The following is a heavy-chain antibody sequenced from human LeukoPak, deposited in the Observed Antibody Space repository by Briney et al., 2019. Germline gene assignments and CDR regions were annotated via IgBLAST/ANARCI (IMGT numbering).Heavy chain of an antibody. V-gene: IGHV3-33*01. J-gene: IGHJ6*02. CDR2: IWYDGSNK. CDR1: GFTFSSYG. D-gene: IGHD3-9*01. Sequence: GGSLRLSCAASGFTFSSYGMHWVRQAPGKWLEWVAVIWYDGSNKYYADSVKGRFTISRDNPKNTLYLQMNSLRAEDTAVYYCSRASRGIRYFDWLPISNYYYYYGMDVWGQGTTVTVSS. CDR3: SRASRGIRYFDWLPISNYYYYYGMDV.